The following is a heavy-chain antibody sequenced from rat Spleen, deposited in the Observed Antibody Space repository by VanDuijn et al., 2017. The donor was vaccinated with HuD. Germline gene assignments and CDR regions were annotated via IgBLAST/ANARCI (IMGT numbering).Heavy chain of an antibody. D-gene: IGHD5-1*01. V-gene: IGHV5-20*01. J-gene: IGHJ2*01. Sequence: EVQLVESGGGLVQPGRSLKLSCAASGFTFGDYYMAWVRQAPTKGLEWVASISYDGSSTYYRDSVKGLFTISRDNAKSTLYLHMNSLRSEDKATYFCTRGGEPRSWGQGVMVTVSS. CDR3: TRGGEPRS. CDR1: GFTFGDYY. CDR2: ISYDGSST.